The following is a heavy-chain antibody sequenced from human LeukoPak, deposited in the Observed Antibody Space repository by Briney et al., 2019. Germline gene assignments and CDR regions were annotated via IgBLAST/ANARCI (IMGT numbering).Heavy chain of an antibody. D-gene: IGHD2-2*01. V-gene: IGHV3-23*01. J-gene: IGHJ5*02. CDR3: ARTGYCSSTSCSAGFDP. Sequence: GGSLRLSCAASGFTFSGYSMNWVRQAPGKGLDWVSGLSGGGGGTYYADSVKGRFTISRDNSKNTLYLQMNSLRAEDTAVYYCARTGYCSSTSCSAGFDPWGQGTLVTVSS. CDR2: LSGGGGGT. CDR1: GFTFSGYS.